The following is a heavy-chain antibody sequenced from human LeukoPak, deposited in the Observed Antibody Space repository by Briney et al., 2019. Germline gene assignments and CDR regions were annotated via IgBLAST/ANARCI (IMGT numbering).Heavy chain of an antibody. J-gene: IGHJ5*02. CDR1: GFTVSSIY. CDR2: IYSDGNT. D-gene: IGHD6-19*01. Sequence: GGSLRLSCAVSGFTVSSIYMTWVRQAPGKGLEWVSSIYSDGNTYYADSVKGRFTLSRDSSRNTLYLQMNDLRVEDTAVYYCAGDTHSSSWYDHWGQGTLVTVSS. V-gene: IGHV3-53*01. CDR3: AGDTHSSSWYDH.